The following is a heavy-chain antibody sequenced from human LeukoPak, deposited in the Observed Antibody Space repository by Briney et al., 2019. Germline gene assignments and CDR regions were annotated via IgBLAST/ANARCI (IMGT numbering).Heavy chain of an antibody. Sequence: GGSLRLSCAASGFTFSSYGMHWVRQAPGKGLEWVAVISYDGSSKYYADSVKGRFTISRDNSKNTLYLQMNSLRAEDTAVYYCAKSGTRMTFNIWGQGTMVTVSS. CDR2: ISYDGSSK. J-gene: IGHJ3*02. D-gene: IGHD1/OR15-1a*01. CDR1: GFTFSSYG. CDR3: AKSGTRMTFNI. V-gene: IGHV3-30*18.